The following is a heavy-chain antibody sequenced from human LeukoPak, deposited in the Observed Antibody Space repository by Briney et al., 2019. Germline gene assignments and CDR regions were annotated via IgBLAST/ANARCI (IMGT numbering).Heavy chain of an antibody. CDR2: IHYSGRT. V-gene: IGHV4-59*01. CDR1: GGSISSYY. J-gene: IGHJ5*02. D-gene: IGHD1-1*01. CDR3: ARGGFLDPFDP. Sequence: SETLSLTCTVSGGSISSYYWNWIRQPPGKGLEWIGYIHYSGRTNYSPSLKSRVTISVDTSKSQFSLKLISVTAADTAVYYCARGGFLDPFDPWGQGTLATVSS.